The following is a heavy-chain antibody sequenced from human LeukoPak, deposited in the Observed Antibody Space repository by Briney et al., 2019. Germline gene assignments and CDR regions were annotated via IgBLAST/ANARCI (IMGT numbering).Heavy chain of an antibody. Sequence: SETLSLTCTVSGGSISSYYWSWIRQPPGKGLEWIGYIYYSGSTNYNPSLKSRVTISVDTSKNQFSLKLSSVAAADTAVYYCARGVFFDYWGQGTLVTVSS. CDR2: IYYSGST. CDR3: ARGVFFDY. CDR1: GGSISSYY. J-gene: IGHJ4*02. V-gene: IGHV4-59*01.